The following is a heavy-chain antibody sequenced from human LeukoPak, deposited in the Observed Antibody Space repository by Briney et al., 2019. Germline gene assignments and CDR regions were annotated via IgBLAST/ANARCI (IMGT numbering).Heavy chain of an antibody. V-gene: IGHV3-23*01. J-gene: IGHJ4*02. CDR1: GFTFSSYA. D-gene: IGHD3-22*01. Sequence: GGSLRLSCAASGFTFSSYAMSWVRQAPGRGLECVSAISGSGGRTDYADSVKGRFTISRDNSKNTLYLQVNTLRAEDTAVYYCAKVGSGYYSSFDYWGQGTLVTVSS. CDR2: ISGSGGRT. CDR3: AKVGSGYYSSFDY.